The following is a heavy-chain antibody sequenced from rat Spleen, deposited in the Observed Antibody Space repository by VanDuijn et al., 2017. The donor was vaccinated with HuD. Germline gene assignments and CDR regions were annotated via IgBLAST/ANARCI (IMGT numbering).Heavy chain of an antibody. CDR3: TRGGGYVMDA. CDR2: MWSGGST. D-gene: IGHD1-11*01. CDR1: GFSLTSYH. Sequence: QVQLKESGPGLVQPSQTLSLTCTVSGFSLTSYHVHWVRQPPGKGLEWMGVMWSGGSTDYNSALKSRLSISRDTSKSQVFLKMSSLQTEDTAIYYCTRGGGYVMDAWGQGASVTVSS. J-gene: IGHJ4*01. V-gene: IGHV2-1*01.